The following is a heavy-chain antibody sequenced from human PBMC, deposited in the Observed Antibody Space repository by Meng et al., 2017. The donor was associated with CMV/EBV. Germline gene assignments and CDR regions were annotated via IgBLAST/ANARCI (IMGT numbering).Heavy chain of an antibody. D-gene: IGHD1-26*01. CDR2: INPSGGST. CDR3: ARDPLRGWELPGSDY. CDR1: GYTFTSYY. Sequence: ASVKVSCKASGYTFTSYYMHWVRQAPGQGLEWMGIINPSGGSTSYAQKFQGRVTMTRDTSTSTVYIELSSLRSEDTAVYYCARDPLRGWELPGSDYWGQGTLVTVSS. J-gene: IGHJ4*02. V-gene: IGHV1-46*01.